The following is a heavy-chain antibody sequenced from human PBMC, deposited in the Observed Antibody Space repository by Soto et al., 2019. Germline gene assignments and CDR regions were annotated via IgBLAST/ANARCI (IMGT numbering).Heavy chain of an antibody. J-gene: IGHJ6*02. CDR2: ISAYNGNT. D-gene: IGHD6-13*01. V-gene: IGHV1-18*01. CDR1: GYTFTSYG. Sequence: ASVKVSCKASGYTFTSYGISWVRQAPGQGREWMGWISAYNGNTNYAQKLQGRVTMTTDTSTSTAYMELRSLRSDDTAVYYCAREGIAAAGTTAYYYGMDVWGQGTTVTVSS. CDR3: AREGIAAAGTTAYYYGMDV.